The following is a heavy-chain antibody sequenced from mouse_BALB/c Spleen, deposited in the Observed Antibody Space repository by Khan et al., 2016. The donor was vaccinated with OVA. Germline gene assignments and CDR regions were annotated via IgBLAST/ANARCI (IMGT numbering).Heavy chain of an antibody. CDR3: ARAYYRYDGYYAMDY. V-gene: IGHV2-6-4*01. D-gene: IGHD2-14*01. Sequence: QVQLQQSGPGLVAPSQSLSITCTVSGFSLSRYNIHWVRQPPGKGLEWLGMIWGGGSTDYNSALKSRLSISKDNSKGQVFLKMHSLQTDDTAMYYCARAYYRYDGYYAMDYGGQGTSVTVSS. J-gene: IGHJ4*01. CDR2: IWGGGST. CDR1: GFSLSRYN.